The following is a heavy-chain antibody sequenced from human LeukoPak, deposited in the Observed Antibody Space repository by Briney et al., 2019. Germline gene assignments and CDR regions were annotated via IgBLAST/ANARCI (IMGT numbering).Heavy chain of an antibody. CDR1: GGTFSSYA. V-gene: IGHV1-69*04. J-gene: IGHJ6*02. CDR3: ARAYDILTGYQGYYYGMDV. CDR2: IIPILGIA. D-gene: IGHD3-9*01. Sequence: SVKVSCKASGGTFSSYAISWVRQAPGQGLEWMGRIIPILGIANYAQKFQGRVTITADKSTSTAYMEPSSLRSEDTAVYYCARAYDILTGYQGYYYGMDVWGQGTTVTVSS.